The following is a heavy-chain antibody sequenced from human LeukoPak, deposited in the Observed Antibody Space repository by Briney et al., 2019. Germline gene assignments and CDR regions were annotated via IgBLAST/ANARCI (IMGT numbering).Heavy chain of an antibody. CDR2: IWYDGRFK. CDR1: GFAFSTYA. D-gene: IGHD6-19*01. J-gene: IGHJ4*02. CDR3: AEDRAVAGSDARYYFDL. Sequence: PGGSLRLSCAASGFAFSTYAMHWVRQAPGKGLEWVAVIWYDGRFKYYADSVNGRFSISRDNSKNTMYSQMNSLRPDDTAIYYCAEDRAVAGSDARYYFDLWGQGTLVTVSS. V-gene: IGHV3-33*06.